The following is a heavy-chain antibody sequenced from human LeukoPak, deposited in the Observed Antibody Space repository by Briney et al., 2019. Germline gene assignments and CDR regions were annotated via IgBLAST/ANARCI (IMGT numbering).Heavy chain of an antibody. V-gene: IGHV1-2*02. J-gene: IGHJ4*02. D-gene: IGHD3-22*01. Sequence: ASVKVSCKASGYTFTGHYIHWVRQAPGQGLEWMGWINPNSGGTNYPQKFQGRVTMTRDTSISTAYMELSGLRSDDTAVYYCARPNYYDSSGQFDYWGQGALVIVSS. CDR2: INPNSGGT. CDR1: GYTFTGHY. CDR3: ARPNYYDSSGQFDY.